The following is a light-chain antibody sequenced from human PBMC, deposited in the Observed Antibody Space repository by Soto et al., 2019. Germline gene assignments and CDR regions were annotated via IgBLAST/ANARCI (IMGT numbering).Light chain of an antibody. J-gene: IGLJ1*01. Sequence: SVLTQPPSVSGAPGQGVTISCTGSSSNIGAGYDVHWYQQLPGTAPKLLIYNNNNRPSGVPDRFSGSKSGTSASLAITGLQAEDEADYYCQSYDSSLSGYVFGTGTKV. CDR1: SSNIGAGYD. CDR2: NNN. V-gene: IGLV1-40*01. CDR3: QSYDSSLSGYV.